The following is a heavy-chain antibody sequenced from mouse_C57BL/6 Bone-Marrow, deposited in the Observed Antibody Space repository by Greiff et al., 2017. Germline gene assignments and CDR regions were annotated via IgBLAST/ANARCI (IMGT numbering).Heavy chain of an antibody. Sequence: QVQLQQSVPELVKPGASVKLSCKASGYTFTSYDIHWVKQRPGQGLEWIGWIYPSDGSTKYNEKFKGQATLTVYTSSSTAYMELHSLTSEDSAVYFCGYGNYGYWGQGTTLAVSS. V-gene: IGHV1-85*01. CDR3: GYGNYGY. CDR1: GYTFTSYD. D-gene: IGHD2-10*02. J-gene: IGHJ2*01. CDR2: IYPSDGST.